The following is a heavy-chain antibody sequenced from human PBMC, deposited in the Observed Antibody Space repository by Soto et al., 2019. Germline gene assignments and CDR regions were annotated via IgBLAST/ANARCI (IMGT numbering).Heavy chain of an antibody. Sequence: PGGSLRLSCAVSGFTVSTNYMGWVRQAPGKGLEWVSIIYYGGSTYYADSVKGRFTISRDNAKDTLYLQLDNLRGDDTGLYYCMRGPRASSSGTGAYWGRGTQVTISS. CDR3: MRGPRASSSGTGAY. D-gene: IGHD2-2*01. CDR1: GFTVSTNY. V-gene: IGHV3-53*01. J-gene: IGHJ4*02. CDR2: IYYGGST.